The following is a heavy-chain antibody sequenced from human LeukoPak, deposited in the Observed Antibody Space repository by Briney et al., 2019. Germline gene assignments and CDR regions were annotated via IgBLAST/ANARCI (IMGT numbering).Heavy chain of an antibody. CDR3: AKRGSTAYSTPHFDF. CDR1: GFTFSNYG. V-gene: IGHV3-23*01. Sequence: GGSLRLSCAASGFTFSNYGMSWVRQAPGKRLEWVSGISGSGDDTPHADSVKGRFTISRDNSKNTLYLQMNNLRAEDTAVYYCAKRGSTAYSTPHFDFWGQGALVTVPS. D-gene: IGHD2-2*01. J-gene: IGHJ4*02. CDR2: ISGSGDDT.